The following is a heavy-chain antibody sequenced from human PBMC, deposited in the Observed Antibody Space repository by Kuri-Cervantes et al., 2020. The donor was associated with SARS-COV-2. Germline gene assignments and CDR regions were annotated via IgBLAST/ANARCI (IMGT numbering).Heavy chain of an antibody. CDR1: GGSLSGSF. Sequence: GSLRLSCAVYGGSLSGSFWSWIRQPPGKGLEWIGEINHSGSTNYNPSLKSRVTISVDTSKNQFSLKLSSVTAADTAVYYCANWGLHDAFDIWGQGTMVTVSS. D-gene: IGHD7-27*01. CDR3: ANWGLHDAFDI. CDR2: INHSGST. J-gene: IGHJ3*02. V-gene: IGHV4-34*01.